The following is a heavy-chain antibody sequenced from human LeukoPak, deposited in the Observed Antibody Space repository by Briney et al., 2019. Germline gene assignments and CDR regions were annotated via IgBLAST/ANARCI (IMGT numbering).Heavy chain of an antibody. CDR2: MYYSGST. D-gene: IGHD2-2*01. Sequence: SETLSLTCTVSGGSISSGDYYWSWIRQPPGKGLEWIGYMYYSGSTYYNPSLKSRATISVDTSKNQFSLRLSSVTAADTAVYYCARLPGSGYCSSTSGYALGALDIWGRGTMVTVSS. J-gene: IGHJ3*02. CDR3: ARLPGSGYCSSTSGYALGALDI. V-gene: IGHV4-30-4*01. CDR1: GGSISSGDYY.